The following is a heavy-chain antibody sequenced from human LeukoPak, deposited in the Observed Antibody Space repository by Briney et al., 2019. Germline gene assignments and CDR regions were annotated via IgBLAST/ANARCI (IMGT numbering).Heavy chain of an antibody. CDR3: ARAGGSGSSQPYYFDY. V-gene: IGHV4-31*03. Sequence: SETLSLTCTVSGGSISSGGYYWSWIRQHPGKGLEWIGYIYYSGSTYYNPSLKSRVTISVDTSKNQFSLKLSSVTAADTAVYYCARAGGSGSSQPYYFDYWGQGTLVTVSS. CDR2: IYYSGST. J-gene: IGHJ4*02. CDR1: GGSISSGGYY. D-gene: IGHD3-10*01.